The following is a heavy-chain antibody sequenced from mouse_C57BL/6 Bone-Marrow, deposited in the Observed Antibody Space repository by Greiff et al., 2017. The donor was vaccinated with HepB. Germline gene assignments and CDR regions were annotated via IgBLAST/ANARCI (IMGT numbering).Heavy chain of an antibody. CDR1: GYTFTSYW. CDR3: ARPYDYDGPYYYAMDY. CDR2: IYPGSGST. J-gene: IGHJ4*01. D-gene: IGHD2-4*01. Sequence: VQLQQSGAELVKPGASVKMSCKASGYTFTSYWITWVKQRPGQGLEWIGDIYPGSGSTNYNEKFKSKATLTVDTSSSSAYMQLSSLTSEDSAVYYCARPYDYDGPYYYAMDYWGQGTSVTVSS. V-gene: IGHV1-55*01.